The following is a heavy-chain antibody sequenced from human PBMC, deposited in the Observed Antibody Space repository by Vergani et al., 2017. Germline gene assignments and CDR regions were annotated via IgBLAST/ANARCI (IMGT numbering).Heavy chain of an antibody. D-gene: IGHD6-19*01. Sequence: QVQLQESGPGLVKPSETLSLTCTVSGGSISSYYWSWIRQPPGKGLEWIGYIYYSGSTNYNPSLKSRVTISVDTSKNQFSLKLSSVTAADTAVYYCARGYVAGTLGVVDYWGQGTLVTVSS. CDR2: IYYSGST. CDR1: GGSISSYY. J-gene: IGHJ4*02. CDR3: ARGYVAGTLGVVDY. V-gene: IGHV4-59*01.